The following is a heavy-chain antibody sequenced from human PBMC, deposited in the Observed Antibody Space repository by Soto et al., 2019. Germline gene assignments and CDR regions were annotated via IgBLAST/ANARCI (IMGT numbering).Heavy chain of an antibody. D-gene: IGHD3-3*01. CDR1: GFSFSNYG. CDR3: AKVRPMFGVARRLGSDY. Sequence: QVQLVESGGGVVQPGRSLRLSCAASGFSFSNYGMHWVRQAPGKGLEWVAVTSYDGSKKYYVDPVKGRFTISRDNSKNTLYLQMNSLRAEDTAVYYCAKVRPMFGVARRLGSDYWGQGTRVTVSS. V-gene: IGHV3-30*18. CDR2: TSYDGSKK. J-gene: IGHJ4*02.